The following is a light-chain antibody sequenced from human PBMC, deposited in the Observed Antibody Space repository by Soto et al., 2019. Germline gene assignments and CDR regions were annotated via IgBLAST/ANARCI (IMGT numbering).Light chain of an antibody. Sequence: DIQMTQSPSTLSASVGDRVTITCRASQSISSWLAWYQQKPGKAPKLLIYKASSLESGVPSRFSGSGSETEFTLTISSLQPDDFATYYCQQYDNYFQTFGQGTNLEIK. J-gene: IGKJ2*01. CDR3: QQYDNYFQT. CDR2: KAS. V-gene: IGKV1-5*03. CDR1: QSISSW.